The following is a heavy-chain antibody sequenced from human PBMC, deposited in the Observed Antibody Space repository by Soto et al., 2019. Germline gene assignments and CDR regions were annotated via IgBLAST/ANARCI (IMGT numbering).Heavy chain of an antibody. CDR2: VTNDGGTK. CDR3: AKNEVGGGYGDEFVDY. D-gene: IGHD4-17*01. V-gene: IGHV3-30*18. J-gene: IGHJ4*02. CDR1: GFIFSGFG. Sequence: QVQLVESGGGVVQPGKSLRLSCAASGFIFSGFGMHWLRQAPGKGLEWVALVTNDGGTKYYADSVKGRFTISRDNSKNTLYLEMNSLRAEDTAVYYCAKNEVGGGYGDEFVDYWGQGSLVTVSS.